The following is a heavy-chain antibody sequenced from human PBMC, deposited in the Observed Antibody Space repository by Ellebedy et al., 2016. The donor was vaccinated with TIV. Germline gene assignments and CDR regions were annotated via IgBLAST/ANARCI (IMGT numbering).Heavy chain of an antibody. Sequence: AASVKVSCKASGYTFTSYYMHWVRQAPGQGLEWMGIINPSGGSTSYAQKFQGRVTMTRDTSTSTVYMELSSLRSEDTAVYYCARDYGTSVGMSSGMDVWGQGTTVTVSS. V-gene: IGHV1-46*01. D-gene: IGHD2-2*01. CDR1: GYTFTSYY. CDR3: ARDYGTSVGMSSGMDV. J-gene: IGHJ6*02. CDR2: INPSGGST.